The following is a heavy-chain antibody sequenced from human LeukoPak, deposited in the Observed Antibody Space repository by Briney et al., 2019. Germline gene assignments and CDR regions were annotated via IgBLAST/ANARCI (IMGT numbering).Heavy chain of an antibody. J-gene: IGHJ6*02. Sequence: GGSLRLSCAASGFTFSSYGMQWVRQAPGKGLEWVAFIRYDGSNKYYADSVKGRFTISRDNSKNTLYLQMNSLRAEDTAVYYCAKDQGCSGGSCYGMDVWGQGTTATVSS. CDR2: IRYDGSNK. CDR1: GFTFSSYG. CDR3: AKDQGCSGGSCYGMDV. V-gene: IGHV3-30*02. D-gene: IGHD2-15*01.